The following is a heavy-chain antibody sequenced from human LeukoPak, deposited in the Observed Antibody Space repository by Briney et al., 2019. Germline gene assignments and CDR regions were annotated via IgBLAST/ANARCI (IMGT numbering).Heavy chain of an antibody. D-gene: IGHD5-24*01. Sequence: PGGSLRLSRAAPGFILSNYAMHWVRQPAGKGLEWVSALGTAGDTFYPGSVKGRFTISRDNAKKSLFLQMSSLRAEDTAIYYCARQSTPHGNFDYWGQGTLVTVSS. V-gene: IGHV3-13*01. J-gene: IGHJ4*02. CDR1: GFILSNYA. CDR2: LGTAGDT. CDR3: ARQSTPHGNFDY.